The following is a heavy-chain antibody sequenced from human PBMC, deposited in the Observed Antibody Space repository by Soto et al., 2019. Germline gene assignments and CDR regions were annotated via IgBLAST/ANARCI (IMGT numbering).Heavy chain of an antibody. CDR3: AREVVPDGSCWFDT. Sequence: LRLSCEASGFTFRSYWMSWVRQAPGKGLEWVANIKQDGSEKYYVDSVKGRFTISRDNAKNSLYLQMNSLRAEDTAVYYCAREVVPDGSCWFDTWGQGTLVTVSS. CDR2: IKQDGSEK. CDR1: GFTFRSYW. J-gene: IGHJ5*02. V-gene: IGHV3-7*01. D-gene: IGHD2-2*01.